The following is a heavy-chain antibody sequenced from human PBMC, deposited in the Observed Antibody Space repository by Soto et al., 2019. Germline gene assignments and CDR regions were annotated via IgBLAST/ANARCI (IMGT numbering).Heavy chain of an antibody. CDR2: ISAYNGKT. CDR1: GYTFTSYG. J-gene: IGHJ6*02. CDR3: ARDMRGDGWYYYGMDV. D-gene: IGHD2-21*02. Sequence: ASVKVSCKASGYTFTSYGISWVRQAPGQGLEWMGWISAYNGKTNYAQRFQGRVTITADKSTSTAYMELSSLRSEDTAVYYCARDMRGDGWYYYGMDVWGQGTTVTVSS. V-gene: IGHV1-18*01.